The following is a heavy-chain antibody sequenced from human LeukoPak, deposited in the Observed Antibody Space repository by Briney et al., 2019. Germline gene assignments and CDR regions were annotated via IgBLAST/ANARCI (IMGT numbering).Heavy chain of an antibody. V-gene: IGHV3-30*18. CDR2: ISYDGSNE. CDR1: GFSISNYV. Sequence: PGGSLRLSCAASGFSISNYVMHWVRQAPGRGLEWVAVISYDGSNEYYADSVKGRVTVSRDNSKNTLFLQMNSLRPEDTAVYYCAKDASGWYPNYYGLDVWGQGTTVTVSS. D-gene: IGHD6-19*01. CDR3: AKDASGWYPNYYGLDV. J-gene: IGHJ6*02.